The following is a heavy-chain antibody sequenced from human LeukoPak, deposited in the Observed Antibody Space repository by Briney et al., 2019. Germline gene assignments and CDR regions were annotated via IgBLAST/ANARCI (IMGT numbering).Heavy chain of an antibody. CDR2: ISWNSGSI. Sequence: PGGSLRLSCAASGFTFDDYAMHWVRQAPGKGLEWVSGISWNSGSIGYADSVKGRFTISRDNAKNSLYLQMNSLRAEDTALYYCAKTIGQQLDPPSNDYWGQGTLVTVSS. D-gene: IGHD6-13*01. V-gene: IGHV3-9*01. J-gene: IGHJ4*02. CDR1: GFTFDDYA. CDR3: AKTIGQQLDPPSNDY.